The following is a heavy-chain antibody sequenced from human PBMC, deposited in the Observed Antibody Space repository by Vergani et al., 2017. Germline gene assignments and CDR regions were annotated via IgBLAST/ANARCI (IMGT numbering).Heavy chain of an antibody. D-gene: IGHD3-9*01. CDR2: IRYDDSRNK. Sequence: VQLVESGGGIVKPGGSLRLSCVASGFSLRNAWMNWVRPTPGKGLEWVAFIRYDDSRNKYYAASVQGLFIISRDNSKNTVFLQMNSQRPEDTGLYYCAKHFDPDRAFDIWGKGTMVTVSS. V-gene: IGHV3-30*02. CDR1: GFSLRNAW. J-gene: IGHJ3*02. CDR3: AKHFDPDRAFDI.